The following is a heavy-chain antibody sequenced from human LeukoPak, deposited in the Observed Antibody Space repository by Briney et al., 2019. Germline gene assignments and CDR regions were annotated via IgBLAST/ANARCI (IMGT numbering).Heavy chain of an antibody. J-gene: IGHJ4*02. CDR2: IIPIFGTA. CDR1: GYTFTGYS. V-gene: IGHV1-69*06. D-gene: IGHD5-18*01. CDR3: ARATGYGAYYFDY. Sequence: SVKVSCKASGYTFTGYSMHWVRQAPGQGLEWMGGIIPIFGTANYAQKFQGRVTITADKSTSTAYMELSSLRSEDTAVYYCARATGYGAYYFDYWGQGTLVTVSS.